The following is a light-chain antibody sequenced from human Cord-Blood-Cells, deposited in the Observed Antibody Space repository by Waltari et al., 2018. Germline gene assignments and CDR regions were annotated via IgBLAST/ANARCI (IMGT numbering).Light chain of an antibody. Sequence: EIVVTPSPATLSVSHGERATLSCRGSQSVSSNLAWYPQKPGQAPRLLIYGASTRATGIPARFSGSGSGTEFTLTISSLQSEDFAVYYCQQYNNWPYTLGQGTKLEIK. CDR2: GAS. CDR1: QSVSSN. V-gene: IGKV3-15*01. CDR3: QQYNNWPYT. J-gene: IGKJ2*01.